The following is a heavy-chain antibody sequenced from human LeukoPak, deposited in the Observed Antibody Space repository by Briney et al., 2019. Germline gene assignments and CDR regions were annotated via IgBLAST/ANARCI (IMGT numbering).Heavy chain of an antibody. CDR1: GGSISSSSYY. D-gene: IGHD5-24*01. CDR3: ARHGVEMATKSYNWFDP. CDR2: IYYSGST. Sequence: PSETLSLTCTVSGGSISSSSYYWGWIRQPPGKGLEWFGSIYYSGSTYYNPSLKSRVTISVDTSKNQFSLKLSSVTAADTAVYYCARHGVEMATKSYNWFDPWGQGTLVTVSS. J-gene: IGHJ5*02. V-gene: IGHV4-39*01.